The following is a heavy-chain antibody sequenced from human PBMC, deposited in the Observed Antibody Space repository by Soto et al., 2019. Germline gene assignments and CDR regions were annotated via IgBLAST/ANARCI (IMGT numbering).Heavy chain of an antibody. V-gene: IGHV4-59*12. CDR2: IYHSGTT. J-gene: IGHJ4*01. D-gene: IGHD2-2*01. CDR3: ARVHKEELDTVPAAHYDH. Sequence: KTSETLSLTCTVSGGSLSSFHWGWIRRPPGKGLEWIGYIYHSGTTKYSSSLKSRVTMSVDSSKNEFSLKLTSVTAADTATYYCARVHKEELDTVPAAHYDHWGHGTLVTVSS. CDR1: GGSLSSFH.